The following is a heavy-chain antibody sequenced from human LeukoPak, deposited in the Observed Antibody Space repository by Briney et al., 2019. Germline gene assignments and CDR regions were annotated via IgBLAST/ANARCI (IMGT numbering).Heavy chain of an antibody. V-gene: IGHV3-7*01. CDR2: IKQDGSEK. Sequence: GGSLRLSCAASGFTFSSYAMHWVRQAPGKGLEWVANIKQDGSEKYYVDSVKGRFTISRDNSKNTLYLQMNSLRAEDTAVYFCVRDRGGGNWLDYWGQGTLVTVSS. CDR3: VRDRGGGNWLDY. J-gene: IGHJ4*02. CDR1: GFTFSSYA. D-gene: IGHD1-20*01.